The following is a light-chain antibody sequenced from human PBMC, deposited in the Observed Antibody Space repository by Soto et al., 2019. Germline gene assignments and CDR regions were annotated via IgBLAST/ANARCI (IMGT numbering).Light chain of an antibody. CDR1: SSDVGGYHY. CDR2: EVS. Sequence: QSALIQPASVSGSPGQSITISCTGTSSDVGGYHYVSWYQQHPGKAPKLMIYEVSNRPSGVSNRFSGSKSGNTASLTISGLQAEDEADYFCSSYGSTSTRYVFGTGTKLTVL. J-gene: IGLJ1*01. V-gene: IGLV2-14*01. CDR3: SSYGSTSTRYV.